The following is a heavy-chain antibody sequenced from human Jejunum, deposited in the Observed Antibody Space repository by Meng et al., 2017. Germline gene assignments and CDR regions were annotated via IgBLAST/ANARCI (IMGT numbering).Heavy chain of an antibody. CDR3: VRGEFAMLARFDF. D-gene: IGHD2-2*01. CDR1: GGYINKENW. Sequence: QVQLQESGPGLVKPPGTLSITGAVSGGYINKENWWSWVRQSPERGLEWIGETYHGGNTNYNPSLKRRVTMSVDESTNQMSLKLTSVTAADTAVYYCVRGEFAMLARFDFWGQGILVTVSS. J-gene: IGHJ4*02. CDR2: TYHGGNT. V-gene: IGHV4-4*03.